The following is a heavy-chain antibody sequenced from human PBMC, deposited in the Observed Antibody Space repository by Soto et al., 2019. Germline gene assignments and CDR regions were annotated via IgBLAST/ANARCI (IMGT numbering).Heavy chain of an antibody. CDR1: GGTFSSYA. J-gene: IGHJ6*02. CDR2: IIPMFGTA. Sequence: SVKVSCKASGGTFSSYAISWVRQAPGQGLEWMGGIIPMFGTANYAQKFQGRVTITADESTSTAYMELSSLRSEDTAVYYCARDPMQPCVCSEYYYYGLHCWCQGTTV. D-gene: IGHD2-8*01. CDR3: ARDPMQPCVCSEYYYYGLHC. V-gene: IGHV1-69*13.